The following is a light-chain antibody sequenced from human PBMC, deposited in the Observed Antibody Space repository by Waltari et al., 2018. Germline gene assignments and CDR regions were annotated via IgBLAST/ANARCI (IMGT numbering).Light chain of an antibody. CDR1: QTINRW. Sequence: DIQMTQSPSSLSASVGDRVTIPCRASQTINRWLNWYHHSPGKAPKLLTFGASSLQSGVPSRFTGSGSGTDFSLTISSLQPEDFGTYYCQQSATSPWTFGQGTRVEIK. CDR3: QQSATSPWT. CDR2: GAS. V-gene: IGKV1-39*01. J-gene: IGKJ1*01.